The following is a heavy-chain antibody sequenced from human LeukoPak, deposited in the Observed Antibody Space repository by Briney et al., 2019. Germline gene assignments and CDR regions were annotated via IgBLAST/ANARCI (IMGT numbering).Heavy chain of an antibody. CDR3: ARDYYDSSGYHNWFDP. Sequence: SVKVSCKASGGTFSSYAISWVRQAPGQGLEWMGGIIPRFGTSNYAQKLQGRVTITADESTSTAYMELSRLRSDDTAVYYCARDYYDSSGYHNWFDPWGQGTLVTVSS. CDR2: IIPRFGTS. V-gene: IGHV1-69*13. CDR1: GGTFSSYA. D-gene: IGHD3-22*01. J-gene: IGHJ5*02.